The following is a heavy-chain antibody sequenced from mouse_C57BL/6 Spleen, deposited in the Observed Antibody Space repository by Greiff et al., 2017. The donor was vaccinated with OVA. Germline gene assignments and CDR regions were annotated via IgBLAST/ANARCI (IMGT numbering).Heavy chain of an antibody. D-gene: IGHD6-2*01. CDR1: GYTFTSYW. J-gene: IGHJ2*01. V-gene: IGHV1-53*01. CDR3: ARGVSYSGDY. Sequence: VQLQQPGTELVKPGASVKLSCKASGYTFTSYWMHWVKQRPGQGLEWIGNINPSNGGTNYNEKFKSKATLTVDTSSSTAYMQRSSLTSEDAAVDYCARGVSYSGDYWGQGTTLTVSS. CDR2: INPSNGGT.